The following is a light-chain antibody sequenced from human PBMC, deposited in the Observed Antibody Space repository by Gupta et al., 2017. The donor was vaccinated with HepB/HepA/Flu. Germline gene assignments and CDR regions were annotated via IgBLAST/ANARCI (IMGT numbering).Light chain of an antibody. V-gene: IGKV2-28*01. CDR2: LGS. CDR3: MQALQSPWT. Sequence: DIVMTQSPLSLPVTPGEPDSISCRSSQSLLHHNGFNYLEWYLQKPGQSPQLLIYLGSDRASGVPDRFSGSGSGTDFTLKISRVEAEDVGVYYCMQALQSPWTFGQGTKVDIK. J-gene: IGKJ1*01. CDR1: QSLLHHNGFNY.